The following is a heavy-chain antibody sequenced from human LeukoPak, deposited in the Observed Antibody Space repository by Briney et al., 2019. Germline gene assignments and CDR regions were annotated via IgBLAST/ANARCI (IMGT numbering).Heavy chain of an antibody. CDR3: ANPLRVSYYYYMDV. V-gene: IGHV3-23*01. J-gene: IGHJ6*03. Sequence: GGSLRLSCAASGFTFSSYAMSWVRQAPGKGLEWVSAISGSGGSTYYADSVEGRFTISRDNSKNTLNLQMNSMRAEDTAVYYCANPLRVSYYYYMDVWGKGTTVTVSS. CDR1: GFTFSSYA. CDR2: ISGSGGST.